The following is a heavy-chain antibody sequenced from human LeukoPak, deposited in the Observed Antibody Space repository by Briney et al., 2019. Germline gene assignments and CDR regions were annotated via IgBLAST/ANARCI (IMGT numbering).Heavy chain of an antibody. CDR1: GASVNRHH. D-gene: IGHD1-26*01. CDR3: ARHESAVGALFY. J-gene: IGHJ4*02. CDR2: FYHSGNSANT. Sequence: SETLSLTCSVSGASVNRHHWGWIRQPPGKELEWIGTFYHSGNSANTIYNSSLNSRVTFSVDTSKNQFSLKLRSMTAADTAVYFCARHESAVGALFYWGQGTLVTVSS. V-gene: IGHV4-59*08.